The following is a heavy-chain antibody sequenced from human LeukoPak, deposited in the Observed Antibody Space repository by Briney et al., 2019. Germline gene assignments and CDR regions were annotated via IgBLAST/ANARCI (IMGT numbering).Heavy chain of an antibody. J-gene: IGHJ5*02. CDR2: IWYDGSNK. Sequence: GRSLRLSCAASGFTFSRYGMHWVRQAPGKGLEWVAVIWYDGSNKYYADSVKGRFTISRDNSKNTLYLQMNSLRAEDTAVYYCAREVIAAAGPGWFDLWGQGTLVTVSS. CDR1: GFTFSRYG. V-gene: IGHV3-33*01. D-gene: IGHD6-13*01. CDR3: AREVIAAAGPGWFDL.